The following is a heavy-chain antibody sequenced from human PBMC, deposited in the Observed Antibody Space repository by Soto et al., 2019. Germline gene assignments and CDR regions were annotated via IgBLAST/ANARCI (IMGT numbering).Heavy chain of an antibody. D-gene: IGHD2-8*01. CDR3: ARDIVLMVYASGMDV. V-gene: IGHV1-46*01. J-gene: IGHJ6*02. CDR2: INPSGGST. Sequence: ASVKVCCKASGYTFTSYYMHWVRQETGQGLEWMGIINPSGGSTSYAQKFQGRVTMTRDTSTSTVYMELSSLRSEDTAVYYCARDIVLMVYASGMDVWGQGTTVTVSS. CDR1: GYTFTSYY.